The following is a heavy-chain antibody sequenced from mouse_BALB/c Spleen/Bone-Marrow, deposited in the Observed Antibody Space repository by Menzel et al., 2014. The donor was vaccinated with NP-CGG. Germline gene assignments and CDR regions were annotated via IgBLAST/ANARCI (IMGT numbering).Heavy chain of an antibody. V-gene: IGHV1S56*01. Sequence: VQLQQSGPELVKPGASVKMSCKASGYSFTSYYIHWVKQRPGQGLEWIGWIYPGDGSSKYNEKFKGKTTLTADKSSSTVYMLISSLTSEDSAIYFCARGSSFSYWYFDVWGAGTTDTVPS. D-gene: IGHD1-1*01. CDR2: IYPGDGSS. J-gene: IGHJ1*01. CDR1: GYSFTSYY. CDR3: ARGSSFSYWYFDV.